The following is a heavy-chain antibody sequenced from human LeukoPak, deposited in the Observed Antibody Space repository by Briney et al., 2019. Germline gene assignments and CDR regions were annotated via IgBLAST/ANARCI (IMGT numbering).Heavy chain of an antibody. V-gene: IGHV3-43*01. CDR2: ISWDGGST. Sequence: GGSLKLSCAASGFTFDDYTMHWVRQAPGKGLEWVSLISWDGGSTYYADSVKGRFTISRDNSKNTLYLQMNSLRAEDTAVYYCAKDLGYCSGGSCYYAFDIWGQGTMVTVSS. J-gene: IGHJ3*02. D-gene: IGHD2-15*01. CDR1: GFTFDDYT. CDR3: AKDLGYCSGGSCYYAFDI.